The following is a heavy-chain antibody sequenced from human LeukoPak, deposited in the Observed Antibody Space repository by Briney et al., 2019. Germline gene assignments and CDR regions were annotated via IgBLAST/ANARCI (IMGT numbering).Heavy chain of an antibody. V-gene: IGHV3-33*01. CDR1: GFTFSSYG. CDR2: IWYAGTNK. Sequence: PGGSLRLSCAASGFTFSSYGMHWVRQAPGKGLEWVAFIWYAGTNKYYADSVKGRFTISRDNSNNTVYLQMNSLRAEDTAVYYCARDRDSSGYYYLGYFDYWGQGTLVTVSS. D-gene: IGHD3-22*01. CDR3: ARDRDSSGYYYLGYFDY. J-gene: IGHJ4*03.